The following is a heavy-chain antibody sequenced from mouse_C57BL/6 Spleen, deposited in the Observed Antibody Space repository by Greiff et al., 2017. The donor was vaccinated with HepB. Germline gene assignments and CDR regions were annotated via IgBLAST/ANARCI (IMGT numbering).Heavy chain of an antibody. J-gene: IGHJ4*01. CDR2: IHPNSGST. D-gene: IGHD1-1*01. CDR1: GYTFTSYW. Sequence: QVQLQQPGAELVKPGASVKLSCKASGYTFTSYWMRWVKQRPGQGLEWIGMIHPNSGSTNYNEKFKSKATLTVDKSSSTAYMQLSSLTSEDSAVYYCASTTVVAKAMDYWGQGTSVTVSS. CDR3: ASTTVVAKAMDY. V-gene: IGHV1-64*01.